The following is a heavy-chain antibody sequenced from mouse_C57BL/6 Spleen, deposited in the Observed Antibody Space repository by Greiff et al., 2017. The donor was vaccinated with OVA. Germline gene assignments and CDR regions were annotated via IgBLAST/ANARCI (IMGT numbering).Heavy chain of an antibody. J-gene: IGHJ1*03. CDR1: GYTFTSYW. V-gene: IGHV1-7*01. CDR2: INPSSGYT. Sequence: QVQLQQSGAELAKPGASVKLSCKASGYTFTSYWMHWVKQRPGQGLEWIGYINPSSGYTKYNQKFKDKATLTTDKSSSTAYMQLSSLTYEDSAVYYCARDGYLRYWYFDVWGTGTTVTVSS. D-gene: IGHD2-3*01. CDR3: ARDGYLRYWYFDV.